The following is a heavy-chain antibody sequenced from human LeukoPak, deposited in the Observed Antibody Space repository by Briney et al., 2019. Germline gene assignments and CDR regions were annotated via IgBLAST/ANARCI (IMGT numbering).Heavy chain of an antibody. D-gene: IGHD5-18*01. Sequence: PSETLSLTCTVSGGSISSGGYYWSWIRQPPGKGLEWIGYIYYSGSTYYNPSLKSRVTISVDTSKNQFSLKLSSVTAADTAVYYCARGGYSYGGESMDAFDIWGQGTMVTVSS. J-gene: IGHJ3*02. CDR1: GGSISSGGYY. CDR3: ARGGYSYGGESMDAFDI. V-gene: IGHV4-30-4*01. CDR2: IYYSGST.